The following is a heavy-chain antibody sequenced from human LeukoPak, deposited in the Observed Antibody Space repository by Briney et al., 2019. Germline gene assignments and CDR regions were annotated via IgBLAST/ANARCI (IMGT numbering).Heavy chain of an antibody. Sequence: GGSLRLSCAASGFTFSDYGMHWVRQAPGKGLDWVAFIRFHGSNTYYADSVKGRFTISRDNSKNTLYLQMNSLRAEDTAVYYCAKGVGRIVVVTAPGYWGQGTLVTVSS. D-gene: IGHD2-21*02. CDR2: IRFHGSNT. CDR3: AKGVGRIVVVTAPGY. J-gene: IGHJ4*02. V-gene: IGHV3-30*02. CDR1: GFTFSDYG.